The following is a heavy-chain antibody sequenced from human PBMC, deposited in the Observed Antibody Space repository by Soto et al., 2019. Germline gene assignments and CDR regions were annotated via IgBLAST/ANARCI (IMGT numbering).Heavy chain of an antibody. Sequence: SETLSLTCSVSGASISSYYWTWIRQPPGGGLEWIGYMHHTQGTNDNPSLRGRVHMSIDTSMNQFSLRLTSVTAADTAAYYCARVPFVGYFDWLDPWGHGTLVTVSS. J-gene: IGHJ5*02. V-gene: IGHV4-59*01. D-gene: IGHD3-9*01. CDR3: ARVPFVGYFDWLDP. CDR2: MHHTQGT. CDR1: GASISSYY.